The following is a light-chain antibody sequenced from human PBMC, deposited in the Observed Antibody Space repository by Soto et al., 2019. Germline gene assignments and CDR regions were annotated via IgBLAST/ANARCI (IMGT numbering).Light chain of an antibody. J-gene: IGKJ1*01. CDR3: QQYHTSPLT. Sequence: EIVLTQSPATLSLSPWERAALFPRASQSVSSYLARYQQKPGQAPRLLIYGASIRATGIPDRFSGSGSGTDFTLTISRLVPEDFALYYCQQYHTSPLTFGQGTKVDIK. CDR1: QSVSSY. CDR2: GAS. V-gene: IGKV3-20*01.